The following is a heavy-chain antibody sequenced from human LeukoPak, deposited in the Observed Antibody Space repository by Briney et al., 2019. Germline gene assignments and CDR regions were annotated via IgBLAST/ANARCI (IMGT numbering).Heavy chain of an antibody. CDR3: ARVAGYCSSTSNCYSDY. J-gene: IGHJ4*02. D-gene: IGHD2-2*01. CDR2: ISSSSSYI. CDR1: GFTFNTYT. V-gene: IGHV3-21*01. Sequence: GGSLRLSCAASGFTFNTYTMNWVRQAPGKGLEWVSYISSSSSYIYYADSVKGRFTISRDNAKNSLYLQMNSLRAEDTAVYYCARVAGYCSSTSNCYSDYWGQGTLVTVPS.